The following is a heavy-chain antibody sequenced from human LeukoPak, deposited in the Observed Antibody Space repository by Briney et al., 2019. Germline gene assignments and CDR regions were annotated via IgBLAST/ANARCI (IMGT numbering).Heavy chain of an antibody. CDR3: AGIVLVAAAQFDY. V-gene: IGHV4-34*01. D-gene: IGHD2-2*01. CDR2: INHSGST. Sequence: KPSETLSLTCAVYGGSFSGYYWSWIRQPPGKGLEWIGEINHSGSTYYNPSLESRISISLDTSTNQFSLKLYSVTAADTAVYYCAGIVLVAAAQFDYWGQGTLVTVSS. CDR1: GGSFSGYY. J-gene: IGHJ4*02.